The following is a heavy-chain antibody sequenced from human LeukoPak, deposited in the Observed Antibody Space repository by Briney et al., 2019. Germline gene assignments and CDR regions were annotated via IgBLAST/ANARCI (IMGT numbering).Heavy chain of an antibody. CDR1: GSTFSTYW. CDR2: IKEDGSEK. CDR3: ARGGGYYFDY. Sequence: GGSLRLSCAASGSTFSTYWMNWVRQAPGKGLEWVANIKEDGSEKYYVDSVKGRFTISRDNAKNSLYLQMNSLGAEDTAVYYCARGGGYYFDYLGQGTLVTVSS. J-gene: IGHJ4*02. V-gene: IGHV3-7*01. D-gene: IGHD5-24*01.